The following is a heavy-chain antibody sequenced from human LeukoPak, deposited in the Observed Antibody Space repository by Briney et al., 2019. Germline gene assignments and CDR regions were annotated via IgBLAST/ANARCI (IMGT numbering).Heavy chain of an antibody. V-gene: IGHV1-8*03. Sequence: ASVKVSCMASRYTFTSYDINWVRQATGEGLEWMGWMNPNSGNTGYAQKFQGRVTITRNTFITTAYMELSSLRSEDTAVYYCARAFDYDFWSGYYFNYYYYMDVWGKGTTVTVSS. J-gene: IGHJ6*03. CDR2: MNPNSGNT. CDR3: ARAFDYDFWSGYYFNYYYYMDV. CDR1: RYTFTSYD. D-gene: IGHD3-3*01.